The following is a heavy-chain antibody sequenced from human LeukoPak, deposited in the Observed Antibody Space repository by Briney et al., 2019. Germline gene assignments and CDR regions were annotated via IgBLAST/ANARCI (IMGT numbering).Heavy chain of an antibody. Sequence: SETLSLTCSVSGGSIRSYYWSWIRQPPGKGLEWIGYIYYSGNTNYNPSLQSRVTVSVDTSKNRFSLKLSSVTAADTAVYYCASKRGANYHFDYWGQGTLVTVSS. CDR3: ASKRGANYHFDY. J-gene: IGHJ4*02. CDR2: IYYSGNT. CDR1: GGSIRSYY. V-gene: IGHV4-59*01. D-gene: IGHD4/OR15-4a*01.